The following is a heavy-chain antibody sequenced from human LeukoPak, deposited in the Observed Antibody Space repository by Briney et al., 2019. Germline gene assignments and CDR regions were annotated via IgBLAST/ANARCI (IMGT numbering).Heavy chain of an antibody. J-gene: IGHJ4*02. CDR3: ARENYDFWSGFDY. CDR2: IYTSGST. D-gene: IGHD3-3*01. CDR1: GGSISSGSYY. V-gene: IGHV4-61*02. Sequence: PSETLSLTCTVSGGSISSGSYYWSWIRQPAGKGLEWIGRIYTSGSTNYNPSLKSRVTISIDTSKNQFSLKLSSVTAADTAVYYCARENYDFWSGFDYWGQGTLVTVSS.